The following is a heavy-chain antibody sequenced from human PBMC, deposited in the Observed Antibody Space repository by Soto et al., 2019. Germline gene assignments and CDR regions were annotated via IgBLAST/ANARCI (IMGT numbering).Heavy chain of an antibody. D-gene: IGHD3-22*01. Sequence: QVQLQESGPGLVKPSQTLSLTCTVSGGSISSGGYYWSWIRQHPGKGLEWIGYISYSGSTYYNPSIESRVTMSVDTSKNQFSLKLSSVTAADTAVYYCARDALSRDSIWGQGTLVTVSS. CDR2: ISYSGST. CDR1: GGSISSGGYY. CDR3: ARDALSRDSI. V-gene: IGHV4-31*03. J-gene: IGHJ4*02.